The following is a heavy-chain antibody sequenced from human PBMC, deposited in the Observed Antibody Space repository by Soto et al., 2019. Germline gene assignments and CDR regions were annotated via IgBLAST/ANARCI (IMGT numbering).Heavy chain of an antibody. CDR1: GFTFSSYW. D-gene: IGHD4-17*01. V-gene: IGHV3-74*01. J-gene: IGHJ4*02. Sequence: EVQLVESGGGLVQPGGSLRLSCAASGFTFSSYWMHWVRQAPGKGLVWVSRISTDGRSTSYGDSVKGRFTISRDNAKNTLFLQMNSLRAEDTAVYYCAKDQETHGDQFDYWGQGTLVTVSS. CDR2: ISTDGRST. CDR3: AKDQETHGDQFDY.